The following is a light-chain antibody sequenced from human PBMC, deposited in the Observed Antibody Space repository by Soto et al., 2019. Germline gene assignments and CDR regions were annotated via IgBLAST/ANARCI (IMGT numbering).Light chain of an antibody. V-gene: IGLV2-14*01. CDR2: EVS. J-gene: IGLJ2*01. CDR1: SRDVGGYNY. CDR3: SSYTSSSHVV. Sequence: QSALTQPASVSGSPGQSITISCTGTSRDVGGYNYVSWYQQHPGKAPKLMIYEVSNRPSGVSNRFSCSKSGNTASLTISGLQAEEESDYYCSSYTSSSHVVFGGGTKLTVL.